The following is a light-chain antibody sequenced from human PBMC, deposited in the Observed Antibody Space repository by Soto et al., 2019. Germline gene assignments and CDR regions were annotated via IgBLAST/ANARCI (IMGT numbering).Light chain of an antibody. V-gene: IGKV1-9*01. J-gene: IGKJ1*01. Sequence: IQLTQSPSSLSASVGDRVTITCRASQGISSFLAWYQQKPGKAPNLLIYGASTLQSGVPSRFSGSGSGTDFTLTIASLQPEDFATSYRQQLNTYPRTIGQGTKVEVK. CDR3: QQLNTYPRT. CDR1: QGISSF. CDR2: GAS.